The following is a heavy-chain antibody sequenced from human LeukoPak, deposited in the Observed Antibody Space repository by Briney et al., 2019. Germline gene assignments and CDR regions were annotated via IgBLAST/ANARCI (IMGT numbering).Heavy chain of an antibody. V-gene: IGHV4-39*01. CDR3: ARRPRGLEWFFDY. D-gene: IGHD3-3*01. CDR2: IYYSGST. CDR1: GASISSSSYY. J-gene: IGHJ4*02. Sequence: SETLSLTCTVSGASISSSSYYWGWIRQPPGKGLEWIGNIYYSGSTYYNPPLRSRVTISVDTSKNQVSLNLSSVTAADTAVYYCARRPRGLEWFFDYWGQGTLVTVSS.